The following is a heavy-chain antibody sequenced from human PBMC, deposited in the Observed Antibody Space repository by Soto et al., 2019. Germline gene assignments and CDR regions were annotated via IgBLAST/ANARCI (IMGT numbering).Heavy chain of an antibody. Sequence: ASVKVSCKASGFTFTSSAVQWVRQARGQRLEWIGWIVVGSGNTNYAQKFQERVTITRDMSTSTAYMELSSLRSEDTAVYYCAAVGGEAARLIFRYWGQGTLVTVSS. D-gene: IGHD6-6*01. V-gene: IGHV1-58*01. CDR1: GFTFTSSA. CDR3: AAVGGEAARLIFRY. J-gene: IGHJ4*02. CDR2: IVVGSGNT.